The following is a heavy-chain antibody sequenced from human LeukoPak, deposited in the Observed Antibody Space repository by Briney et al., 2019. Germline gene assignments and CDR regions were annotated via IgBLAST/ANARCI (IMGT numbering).Heavy chain of an antibody. CDR3: ARDPRLYSSSSSYYFDY. J-gene: IGHJ4*02. CDR2: IWYDGSNK. D-gene: IGHD6-6*01. Sequence: PGGSLRLSCAASGFTVSSNYMRWVRQAPGKGLEWVAVIWYDGSNKYYADSVKGRFTISRDNSKNTLYLQMNSLRAEDTAVYYCARDPRLYSSSSSYYFDYWGQGTLVTVSS. CDR1: GFTVSSNY. V-gene: IGHV3-33*08.